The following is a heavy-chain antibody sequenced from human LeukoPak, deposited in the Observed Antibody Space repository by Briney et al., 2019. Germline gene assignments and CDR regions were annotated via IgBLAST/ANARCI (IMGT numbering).Heavy chain of an antibody. J-gene: IGHJ6*03. V-gene: IGHV1-18*01. CDR3: ARRYSSSWARYYYYYMDV. CDR2: ISAYNGNT. Sequence: ASVKVSCKASGYTFTSYGISWVRQAPGQGLEWMGWISAYNGNTNYAQKLQGRVTMTTDTSTSTAYMELRSLRSDDTAVYYCARRYSSSWARYYYYYMDVWGKGTTVTVSS. D-gene: IGHD6-13*01. CDR1: GYTFTSYG.